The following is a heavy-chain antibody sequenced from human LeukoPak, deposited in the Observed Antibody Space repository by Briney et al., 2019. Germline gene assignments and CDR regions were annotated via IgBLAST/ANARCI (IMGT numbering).Heavy chain of an antibody. CDR2: INPSGGST. Sequence: ASVKVSCKASGYTFTSYYMHWVRQAPGQGLEWMGIINPSGGSTSYAQKFQGRVTITRDTSASTAYMELSSLRSEDTAVYYCASARFDPWGQGTLVTVSS. D-gene: IGHD6-6*01. J-gene: IGHJ5*02. CDR3: ASARFDP. V-gene: IGHV1-46*01. CDR1: GYTFTSYY.